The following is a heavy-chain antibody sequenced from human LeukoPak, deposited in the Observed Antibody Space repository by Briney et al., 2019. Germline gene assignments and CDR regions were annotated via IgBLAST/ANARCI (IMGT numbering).Heavy chain of an antibody. V-gene: IGHV4-39*01. CDR3: ARHFQDDRSGYYYPYFDY. CDR2: IYYSGST. Sequence: NPSETLSLTCTVSGGSISSSSYYWGWIRQPPGKGLEWIGSIYYSGSTYYNPSLKSRVTTSVDTSKNQFSLKLSSVTAADTAVYYCARHFQDDRSGYYYPYFDYWGQGTLVTVSS. D-gene: IGHD3-22*01. CDR1: GGSISSSSYY. J-gene: IGHJ4*02.